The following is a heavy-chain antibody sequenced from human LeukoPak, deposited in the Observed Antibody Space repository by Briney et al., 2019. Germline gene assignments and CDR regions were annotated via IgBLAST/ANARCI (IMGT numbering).Heavy chain of an antibody. CDR2: IYYSGST. Sequence: SETLSLTCTVSGGSISSGGYYWSWIRQPPGKGLEWIGYIYYSGSTNYNPSLKSRVTISVDMSKNQFSLKLSSVTAADTAVYYCASGYGDYYFDYWGQGTLVTVSS. D-gene: IGHD4-17*01. J-gene: IGHJ4*02. V-gene: IGHV4-61*08. CDR3: ASGYGDYYFDY. CDR1: GGSISSGGYY.